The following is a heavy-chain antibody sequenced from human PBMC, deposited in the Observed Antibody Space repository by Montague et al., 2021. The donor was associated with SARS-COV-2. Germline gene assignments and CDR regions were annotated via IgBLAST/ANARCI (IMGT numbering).Heavy chain of an antibody. J-gene: IGHJ4*02. D-gene: IGHD5-12*01. V-gene: IGHV3-30-3*01. CDR1: GFTFSSYA. Sequence: SLRLSCAASGFTFSSYAMHWVRQAPGKGLEWVAVISYDGSNKYYADSVKGRFTISGDNSKNTLYLQMNSLRAEDTAVYYCARGGGGYSDYWGQGTLVTVSS. CDR3: ARGGGGYSDY. CDR2: ISYDGSNK.